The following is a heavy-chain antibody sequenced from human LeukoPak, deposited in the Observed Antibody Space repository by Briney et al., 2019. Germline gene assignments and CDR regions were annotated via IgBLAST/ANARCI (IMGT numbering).Heavy chain of an antibody. J-gene: IGHJ4*02. CDR3: AREDTAMVSY. D-gene: IGHD5-18*01. Sequence: SETLSLTCAVYGGSFSGYYWSWIRQPPGKGLEWIGEINHSGSTNYNPSLKSRVTMSVDTSKNQFSLKLSSVTAADTAVYYCAREDTAMVSYWGQGTLVTVSS. CDR2: INHSGST. CDR1: GGSFSGYY. V-gene: IGHV4-34*01.